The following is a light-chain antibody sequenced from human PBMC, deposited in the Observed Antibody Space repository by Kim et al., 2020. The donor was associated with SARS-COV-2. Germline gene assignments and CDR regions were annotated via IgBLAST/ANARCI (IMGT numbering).Light chain of an antibody. V-gene: IGLV2-14*03. J-gene: IGLJ1*01. CDR3: SSHTTSSTYV. Sequence: GQSITLSCTGTSSDVGGYNSVSWYQQHPGRAPKLMIYDVSERASGVSNRFSGSQSGNTASLTISGLRAEDEADYYCSSHTTSSTYVFGSGTKVTVL. CDR2: DVS. CDR1: SSDVGGYNS.